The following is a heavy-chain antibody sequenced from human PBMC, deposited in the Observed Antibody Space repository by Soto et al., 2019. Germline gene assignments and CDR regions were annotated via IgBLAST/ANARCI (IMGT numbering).Heavy chain of an antibody. CDR2: KKQDGSEK. D-gene: IGHD3-22*01. CDR3: ARGHGTYYYDCSGYRDAFDI. J-gene: IGHJ3*02. Sequence: WGSLRLSCAGSGFNFSSYWMIWVRQAPGKGLEWVANKKQDGSEKYYVDSVKGRFTISIDNAKNSLYVQMSSLRAEDTAVYYCARGHGTYYYDCSGYRDAFDIWRQETTFTVSS. CDR1: GFNFSSYW. V-gene: IGHV3-7*01.